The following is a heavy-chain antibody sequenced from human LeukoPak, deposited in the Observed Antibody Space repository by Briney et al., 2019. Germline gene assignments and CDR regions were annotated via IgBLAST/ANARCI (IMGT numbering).Heavy chain of an antibody. V-gene: IGHV3-30*02. CDR2: IRYDGSYK. Sequence: GRSLRLSCAASGFTFSSYGMHWVRQAPGKGLEWVAFIRYDGSYKYYADSVKGRFTISRDNSKNTLYLQMNSLRTEDTAVYYCAKAESYYDSSGYYYGEYFQHWGQGTLVTVSS. D-gene: IGHD3-22*01. J-gene: IGHJ1*01. CDR1: GFTFSSYG. CDR3: AKAESYYDSSGYYYGEYFQH.